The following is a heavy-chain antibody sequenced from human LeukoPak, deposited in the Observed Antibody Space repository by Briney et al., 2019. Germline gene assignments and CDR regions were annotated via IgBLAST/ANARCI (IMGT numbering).Heavy chain of an antibody. V-gene: IGHV3-48*03. CDR3: ARDNHYSLDC. D-gene: IGHD4-11*01. CDR2: ISSSGSTI. J-gene: IGHJ4*02. CDR1: GFTFSSYE. Sequence: GSLRLSCAASGFTFSSYEMNWVRQAPGKGLEWVSYISSSGSTIYYADSVKGRFTISRDNAKNSLYLQMNSLRTEDTAVYYCARDNHYSLDCWGPGTLVTVSS.